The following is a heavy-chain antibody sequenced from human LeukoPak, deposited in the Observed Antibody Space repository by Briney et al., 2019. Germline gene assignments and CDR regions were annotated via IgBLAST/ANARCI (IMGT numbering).Heavy chain of an antibody. V-gene: IGHV3-23*01. CDR2: ISGSGGST. Sequence: GGSLRLSCAASGFTFSSYAISWVRQAPGKGLEGVSAISGSGGSTYYADSVKGRFTNPRDSSKNTLSLQMISLRAEDTAVYYCAKVPVGAMDPPGIDYWGQGTLVTVSS. CDR1: GFTFSSYA. CDR3: AKVPVGAMDPPGIDY. D-gene: IGHD5-18*01. J-gene: IGHJ4*02.